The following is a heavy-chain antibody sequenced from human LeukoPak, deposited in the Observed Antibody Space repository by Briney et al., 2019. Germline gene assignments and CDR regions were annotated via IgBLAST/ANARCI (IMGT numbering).Heavy chain of an antibody. CDR1: GPSMSRHL. CDR3: ARNEHHFGFTFNY. Sequence: PSQTLSLTCTVAGPSMSRHLWGWVRQPPGNGMGWVGYISYSATSNYNPSLRSRATISGDTSKNQFSLNRTSVTAADPPVIYCARNEHHFGFTFNYWGQGTLVTVPS. J-gene: IGHJ4*02. D-gene: IGHD1/OR15-1a*01. V-gene: IGHV4-59*11. CDR2: ISYSATS.